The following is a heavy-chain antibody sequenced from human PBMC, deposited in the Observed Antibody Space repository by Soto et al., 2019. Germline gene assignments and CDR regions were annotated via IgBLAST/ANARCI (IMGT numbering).Heavy chain of an antibody. CDR1: GYSLTNND. V-gene: IGHV1-8*01. CDR3: ARMATFGSLNWFDP. J-gene: IGHJ5*02. D-gene: IGHD3-16*01. CDR2: MNPGSGDT. Sequence: ASLKVSCKACGYSLTNNDVTWVRQATGQGLEWMGWMNPGSGDTGYAQKFQGRVTMTRDISIATAYMELSSLRSDDTAIYYCARMATFGSLNWFDPCGQRTLFTVSS.